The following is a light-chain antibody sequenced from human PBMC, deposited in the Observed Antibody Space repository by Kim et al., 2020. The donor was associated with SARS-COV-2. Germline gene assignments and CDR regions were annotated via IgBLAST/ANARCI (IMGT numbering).Light chain of an antibody. V-gene: IGLV1-44*01. J-gene: IGLJ2*01. CDR2: VND. CDR1: TTNLQPKT. CDR3: ESWDDRFSGSV. Sequence: GLRLTHPRPGSTTNLQPKTVIWYKQPPATAPTLLIHVNDNRPSVVPDRFSGSKSGTSASLSISGLQSEYEADYYCESWDDRFSGSVFGGGTQLTVL.